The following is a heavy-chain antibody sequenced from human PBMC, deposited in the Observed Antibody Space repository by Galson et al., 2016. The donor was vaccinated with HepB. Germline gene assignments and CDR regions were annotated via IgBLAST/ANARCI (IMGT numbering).Heavy chain of an antibody. CDR2: IKQDGTEK. CDR1: GFTFGIYW. Sequence: SLRLSCAASGFTFGIYWLSWVRQAPGKGLEWVANIKQDGTEKNYVDSVKGRFTISRDNAKNSLYLQMDSLRAEDTAVYYCARYGGDDAFFEYWGQGTLATVSS. V-gene: IGHV3-7*03. CDR3: ARYGGDDAFFEY. J-gene: IGHJ4*02. D-gene: IGHD2-21*02.